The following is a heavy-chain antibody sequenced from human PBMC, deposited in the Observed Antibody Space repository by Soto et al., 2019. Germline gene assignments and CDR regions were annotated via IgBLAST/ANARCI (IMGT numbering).Heavy chain of an antibody. CDR2: IFSNDEK. V-gene: IGHV2-26*01. J-gene: IGHJ4*02. CDR1: GFSLSNARMG. Sequence: QVTLKESGPVLVKPTETLTLTCTVSGFSLSNARMGVSWIRQPPGKALEWLAHIFSNDEKSYSPSLKSRLTISKDTSKSQVVLTMTNMDPVDTATYYCARMRYFDWVLAGFDYWGQGTLVTVSS. D-gene: IGHD3-9*01. CDR3: ARMRYFDWVLAGFDY.